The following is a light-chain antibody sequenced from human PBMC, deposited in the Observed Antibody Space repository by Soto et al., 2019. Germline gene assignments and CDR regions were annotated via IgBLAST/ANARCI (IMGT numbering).Light chain of an antibody. Sequence: QSVLTRPASVSGSPGQSITISCTGTTSDVGDYNYVSWYQQHPGKAPKLMIYDVTNRPSGVSNRFSGSKSDNTASLTISGLQAEDEAEYYCSSYTSSSTVIFGGGTKLTVL. CDR1: TSDVGDYNY. J-gene: IGLJ2*01. V-gene: IGLV2-14*01. CDR3: SSYTSSSTVI. CDR2: DVT.